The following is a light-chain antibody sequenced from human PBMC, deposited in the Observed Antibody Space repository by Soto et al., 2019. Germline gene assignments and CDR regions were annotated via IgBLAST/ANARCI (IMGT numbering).Light chain of an antibody. CDR1: SSDVGGYNY. Sequence: LTQPASVSWSPGQSITISCTGTSSDVGGYNYVSWYQQHPGKAPKLMIYDVSNRPSGVSNRFSGSKSGNTASLTISGLQAEDEADYYCSSYTSSSTRVFGTGTKVTVL. J-gene: IGLJ1*01. V-gene: IGLV2-14*01. CDR2: DVS. CDR3: SSYTSSSTRV.